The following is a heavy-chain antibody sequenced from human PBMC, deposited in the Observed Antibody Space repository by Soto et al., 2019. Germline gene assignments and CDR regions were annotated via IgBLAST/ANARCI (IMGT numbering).Heavy chain of an antibody. Sequence: PSETLSLTCTVSGGSISSSSYYWGWIRQPPGKGLEWIGSIYYSGSTYYNPPLKSRVTISVDTSKNQFSLKLSSVTAADTAVYYCARQGVQYSSGWYGDYYYGMDVWGQGTTVTVSS. CDR1: GGSISSSSYY. CDR2: IYYSGST. D-gene: IGHD6-19*01. CDR3: ARQGVQYSSGWYGDYYYGMDV. V-gene: IGHV4-39*01. J-gene: IGHJ6*02.